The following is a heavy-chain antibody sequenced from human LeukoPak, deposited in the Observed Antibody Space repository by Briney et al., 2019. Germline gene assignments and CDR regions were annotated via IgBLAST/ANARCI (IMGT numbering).Heavy chain of an antibody. D-gene: IGHD5-18*01. V-gene: IGHV1-69*05. CDR3: ARDRGYGYGPLNWFDP. CDR2: IIPIFGTA. J-gene: IGHJ5*02. Sequence: ASVKVSCKASGGTFSSYAISWVRQAPGQGLEWMGGIIPIFGTANYAQKFQGRVTITTDESTSTAYMELSSLRSEDTAVYYCARDRGYGYGPLNWFDPWGQGTLVTVSS. CDR1: GGTFSSYA.